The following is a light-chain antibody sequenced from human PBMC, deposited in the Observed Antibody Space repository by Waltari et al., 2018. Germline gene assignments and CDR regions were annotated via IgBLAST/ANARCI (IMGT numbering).Light chain of an antibody. V-gene: IGKV1-5*03. CDR1: QSISSW. J-gene: IGKJ2*01. Sequence: DIQMTQSPSTLSASVGDRVTITCRASQSISSWLAWYPQKPGKAPKLLIYKASSLESGVPSRFSGSGSGTEFTLTISSLQPDDFATYYCQQYNSYSPLFGQGTKLEIK. CDR3: QQYNSYSPL. CDR2: KAS.